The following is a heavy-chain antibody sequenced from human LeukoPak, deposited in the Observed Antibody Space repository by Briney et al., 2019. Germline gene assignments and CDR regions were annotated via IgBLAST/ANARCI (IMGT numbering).Heavy chain of an antibody. V-gene: IGHV3-21*01. CDR1: GFTFSSYS. J-gene: IGHJ4*02. D-gene: IGHD1-26*01. CDR3: ARDQTVGATTSMDY. Sequence: GGSLRLSCAASGFTFSSYSMNWVRQAPGKGLEWVSSISSSSSYIYFADSVKGRFTISRDNAKNSLYLQMNSLRAEDTAVYYCARDQTVGATTSMDYWGQGTLVTVSS. CDR2: ISSSSSYI.